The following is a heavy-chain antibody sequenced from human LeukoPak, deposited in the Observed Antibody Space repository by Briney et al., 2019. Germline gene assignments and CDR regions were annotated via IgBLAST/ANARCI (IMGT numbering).Heavy chain of an antibody. Sequence: GASVKVSCKASGGTFSSYAISWVRQAPGQGLEWMGRIIPILGIANYAQKFQGRVTITADKSTSTAYMELSSLRSEDTAVYYCARGSSSIDAFDIWGQGTMVTVSS. V-gene: IGHV1-69*04. CDR3: ARGSSSIDAFDI. CDR1: GGTFSSYA. D-gene: IGHD6-13*01. CDR2: IIPILGIA. J-gene: IGHJ3*02.